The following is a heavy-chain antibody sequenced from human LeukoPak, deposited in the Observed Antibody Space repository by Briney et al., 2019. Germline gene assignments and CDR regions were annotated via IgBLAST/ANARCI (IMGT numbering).Heavy chain of an antibody. CDR3: ARDLSLLLWFGEYFDY. CDR1: GFTFSSYA. CDR2: ISYDGSNK. J-gene: IGHJ4*02. Sequence: GGSLRLACAASGFTFSSYAMHWVRQAPGKGLEWVAVISYDGSNKYYADSVKGRFTISRDNSKNTLYLQMNSLRAEDTAVYYCARDLSLLLWFGEYFDYWGQGTLVTVSS. V-gene: IGHV3-30*04. D-gene: IGHD3-10*01.